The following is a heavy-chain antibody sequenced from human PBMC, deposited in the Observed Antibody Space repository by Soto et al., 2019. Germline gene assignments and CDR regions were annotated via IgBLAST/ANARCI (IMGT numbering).Heavy chain of an antibody. D-gene: IGHD2-15*01. CDR1: GGSVSSGSYY. J-gene: IGHJ5*02. V-gene: IGHV4-61*01. Sequence: PSETLSLTCTVSGGSVSSGSYYWSWIRQPPGKGLEWIGYIYNSGSTNYNPSLKSRVTISVDTSKNQFSLKLSSVTAADTAVYYCARDVYGGNTHWFDPWRQGTLVTVSS. CDR3: ARDVYGGNTHWFDP. CDR2: IYNSGST.